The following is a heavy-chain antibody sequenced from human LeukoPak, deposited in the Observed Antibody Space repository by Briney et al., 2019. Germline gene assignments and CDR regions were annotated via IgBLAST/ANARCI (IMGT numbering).Heavy chain of an antibody. CDR3: ARGKDTAMGTAFDI. CDR2: IYYSGST. CDR1: GGSISSGGYY. J-gene: IGHJ3*02. Sequence: SETLSLTCTVSGGSISSGGYYWSWIRQHPGKGLEWIGYIYYSGSTYYNPSLKSRVTISVDTSKNQFSLKLSSVTAADTAVYYCARGKDTAMGTAFDIWGQGTMVTVSS. D-gene: IGHD5-18*01. V-gene: IGHV4-31*03.